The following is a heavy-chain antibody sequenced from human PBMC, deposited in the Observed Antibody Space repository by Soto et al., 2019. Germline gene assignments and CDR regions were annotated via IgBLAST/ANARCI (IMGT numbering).Heavy chain of an antibody. CDR1: GFTFTNYG. CDR2: VSKSDYT. D-gene: IGHD6-19*01. CDR3: AREDSIIIPAVADF. Sequence: GGSLRLSCAVSGFTFTNYGINWVRQAPGKGLEWVSSVSKSDYTYYSDSVKGRFTISRDNAKNSVSLQMNNLRAEDTAVYYCAREDSIIIPAVADFWGQGTLVTVSS. J-gene: IGHJ4*02. V-gene: IGHV3-21*01.